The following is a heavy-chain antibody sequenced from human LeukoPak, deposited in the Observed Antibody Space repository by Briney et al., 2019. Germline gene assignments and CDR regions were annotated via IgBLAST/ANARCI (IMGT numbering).Heavy chain of an antibody. CDR1: GYTFTGYY. V-gene: IGHV1-2*02. Sequence: GASVKVSCKASGYTFTGYYMHWVRQAPGHGLEWRGWINPNSGGTNYAQKFQGRVTMTRDTSISTAYMELSRLRSDDTAVYYCARVKGRDGYNQYYMDVWGKGTTVTVSS. CDR3: ARVKGRDGYNQYYMDV. CDR2: INPNSGGT. D-gene: IGHD5-24*01. J-gene: IGHJ6*03.